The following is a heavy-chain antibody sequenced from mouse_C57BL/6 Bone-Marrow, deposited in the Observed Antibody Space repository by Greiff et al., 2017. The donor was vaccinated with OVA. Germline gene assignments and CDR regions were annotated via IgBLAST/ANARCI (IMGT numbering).Heavy chain of an antibody. CDR3: ARWAPYYFDY. J-gene: IGHJ2*01. Sequence: QVQLQPSGPELVKPGASVKISCKASGYAFSSSWMNWVKQRPGKGLEWIGRIYPGDGDTNYNGKFKGKATLTADKSSSTAYMQLSSLTSEDSAVYFCARWAPYYFDYWGQGTTLTVSS. CDR1: GYAFSSSW. V-gene: IGHV1-82*01. CDR2: IYPGDGDT.